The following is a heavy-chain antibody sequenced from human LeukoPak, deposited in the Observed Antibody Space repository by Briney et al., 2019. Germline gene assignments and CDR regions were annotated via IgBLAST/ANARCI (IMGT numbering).Heavy chain of an antibody. Sequence: ASVKVSCKASGYTFTGYYMHWVRQAPGQGLEWMGWINPNSGGTNYAQKFQGRVTMTRDTSISTAYMELSRLRSDDTAVYYCAREDIVGAISRYWGQGTLVTVSS. J-gene: IGHJ4*02. CDR3: AREDIVGAISRY. CDR2: INPNSGGT. CDR1: GYTFTGYY. V-gene: IGHV1-2*02. D-gene: IGHD1-26*01.